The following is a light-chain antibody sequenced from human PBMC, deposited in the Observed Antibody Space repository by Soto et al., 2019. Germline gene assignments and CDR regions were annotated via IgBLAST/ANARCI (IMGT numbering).Light chain of an antibody. J-gene: IGLJ2*01. CDR2: EVT. CDR1: TSNIGAYNY. V-gene: IGLV2-8*01. Sequence: QPVLTQPPSASGSPGQSVTISCTGSTSNIGAYNYVSWYQQHPGKAPKLMIFEVTKRPSGVPDRFSGSKSGNTASLTVSGRHTDDDAIYYCSSYGGRNNFVVFGGGTKLTVL. CDR3: SSYGGRNNFVV.